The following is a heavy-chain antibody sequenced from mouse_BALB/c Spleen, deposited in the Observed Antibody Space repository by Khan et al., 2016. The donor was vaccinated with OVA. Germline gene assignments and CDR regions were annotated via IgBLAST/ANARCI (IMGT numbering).Heavy chain of an antibody. D-gene: IGHD2-2*01. CDR3: ARGGYGGFAY. CDR1: GYAFTSYI. CDR2: IDPYNGGT. Sequence: VQLKQSGPELVKPGASVKVSCKASGYAFTSYIMYWVKQSHGKSLEWIGYIDPYNGGTSYNQKFKGKATLTVDKSSTTAYMHLNRLTSEDSAVYYCARGGYGGFAYWGQGTLVTVSA. J-gene: IGHJ3*01. V-gene: IGHV1S135*01.